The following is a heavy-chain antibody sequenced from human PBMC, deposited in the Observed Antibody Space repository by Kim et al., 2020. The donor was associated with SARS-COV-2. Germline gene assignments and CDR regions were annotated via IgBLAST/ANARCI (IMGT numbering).Heavy chain of an antibody. D-gene: IGHD6-19*01. Sequence: SETLSLTCAVYGGSFSGYYWSWIRQPPGKGLEWIGEINHSGSTNYNPSLKSRVTISVDTSKNQFSLKLSSVTAADTAVYYCASLPGYSSGWRIIDYWGQGTLVTVSS. CDR3: ASLPGYSSGWRIIDY. CDR1: GGSFSGYY. J-gene: IGHJ4*02. V-gene: IGHV4-34*01. CDR2: INHSGST.